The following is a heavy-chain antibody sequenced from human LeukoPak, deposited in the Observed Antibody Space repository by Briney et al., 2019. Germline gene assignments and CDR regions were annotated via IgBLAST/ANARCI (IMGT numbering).Heavy chain of an antibody. D-gene: IGHD6-13*01. CDR3: ARGLPGRYSSSWPEYFQH. V-gene: IGHV1-69*05. CDR2: IIPIFGTA. CDR1: GGTFSSYA. J-gene: IGHJ1*01. Sequence: SVKVSCKASGGTFSSYAISWVRQAPGQGLEWMGGIIPIFGTANYAQKFQGRVTITTDKSTSTAYMELSSLRSEDTAVYYCARGLPGRYSSSWPEYFQHWGQGTLVTVSS.